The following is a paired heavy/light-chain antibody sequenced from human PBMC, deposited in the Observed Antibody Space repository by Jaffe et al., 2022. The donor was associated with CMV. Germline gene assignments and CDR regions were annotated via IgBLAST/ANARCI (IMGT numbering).Heavy chain of an antibody. CDR1: GFTFSSYA. V-gene: IGHV3-23*04. D-gene: IGHD3-10*01. Sequence: EVQLVESGGGLVQPGGSLRLSCAASGFTFSSYAMSWVRQAPGKGLEWVSAISGSGGSTYYADSVKGRFTISRDNSKNTLYLQMNSLRAEDTAVYYCAKGSRAPEGMVRAGPFNYWGQGTLVTVSS. CDR3: AKGSRAPEGMVRAGPFNY. CDR2: ISGSGGST. J-gene: IGHJ4*02.
Light chain of an antibody. CDR3: QQYNSYSGSWT. V-gene: IGKV1-5*03. Sequence: DIQMTQSPSTLSASVGDRVTITCRASQSISSWLAWYQQKPGKAPKLLIYKASSLESGVPSRFSGSGSGTEFTLTISSLQPDDFATYYCQQYNSYSGSWTFGQGTKVEIK. J-gene: IGKJ1*01. CDR2: KAS. CDR1: QSISSW.